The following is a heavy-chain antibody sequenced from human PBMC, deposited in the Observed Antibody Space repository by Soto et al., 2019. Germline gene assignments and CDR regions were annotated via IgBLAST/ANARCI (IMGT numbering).Heavy chain of an antibody. D-gene: IGHD2-15*01. V-gene: IGHV3-30*04. CDR3: AKDRGRYWSGARCYLFDS. Sequence: QVQLVQSGGGVVQPGRSLTLSCAASGVTFNTYAMHWVRQAPGKGLEWVAIVSYDGSNKYYADSVKGRFTISRDNSKSTLYLEINSVRAEDTAVYYCAKDRGRYWSGARCYLFDSWGQGTLVTVSS. J-gene: IGHJ4*02. CDR1: GVTFNTYA. CDR2: VSYDGSNK.